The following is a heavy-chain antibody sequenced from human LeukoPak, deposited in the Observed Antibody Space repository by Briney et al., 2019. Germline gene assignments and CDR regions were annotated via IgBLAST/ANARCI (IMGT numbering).Heavy chain of an antibody. Sequence: PGGSLRLSCAASGLTFSSYAMSWVRQTPGKGLEWVSVIYSGGSTYYADSVKGRFTISRDNSKNTLYLQMNSLRAEDTAVYYCARGGGYDSLDYWGQGTLVTVSS. CDR1: GLTFSSYA. J-gene: IGHJ4*02. CDR2: IYSGGST. CDR3: ARGGGYDSLDY. V-gene: IGHV3-66*01. D-gene: IGHD5-12*01.